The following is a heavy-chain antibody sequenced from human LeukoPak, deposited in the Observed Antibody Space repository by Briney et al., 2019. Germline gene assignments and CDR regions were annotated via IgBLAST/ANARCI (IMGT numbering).Heavy chain of an antibody. CDR3: ARGERFLEKNWFDP. Sequence: SETLSLTCTVSGGSISSGGYYWSWIRQHPGKGLEWIGYIYCSGTTYYNPSLKSRFTISVDTSKNQFSLKLSSVTAADTAVYYCARGERFLEKNWFDPWGQGTLVTVSS. J-gene: IGHJ5*02. V-gene: IGHV4-31*03. CDR2: IYCSGTT. CDR1: GGSISSGGYY. D-gene: IGHD3-3*01.